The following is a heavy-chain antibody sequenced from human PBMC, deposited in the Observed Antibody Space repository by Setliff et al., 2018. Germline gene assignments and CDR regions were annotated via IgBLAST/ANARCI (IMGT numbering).Heavy chain of an antibody. Sequence: ASVKVSCKASVYTFTAYDIHWMRQAPGQSLEWMGWINGVNGNTKYSQNFQGRVTFTSDTSANIAFMELSSLRSEDSSMYYCARGQTVGPNSGKDYWGQGTLVTVSS. CDR2: INGVNGNT. V-gene: IGHV1-3*01. J-gene: IGHJ4*02. CDR1: VYTFTAYD. D-gene: IGHD1-26*01. CDR3: ARGQTVGPNSGKDY.